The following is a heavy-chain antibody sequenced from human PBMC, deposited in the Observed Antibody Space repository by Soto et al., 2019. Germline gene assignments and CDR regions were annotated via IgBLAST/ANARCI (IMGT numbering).Heavy chain of an antibody. D-gene: IGHD6-19*01. V-gene: IGHV4-59*01. CDR1: GGSISSYY. CDR3: ARQQWLVLNAFDI. CDR2: IYYSGST. J-gene: IGHJ3*02. Sequence: QVQLRESGPGLVKPSETLSLTCTVSGGSISSYYWSWLRQPPGKGLEWIGYIYYSGSTNYNPSLKSRVPISVDTSKNQFSLKLSSVTAADTAVYYCARQQWLVLNAFDIWGQGTMVTVSS.